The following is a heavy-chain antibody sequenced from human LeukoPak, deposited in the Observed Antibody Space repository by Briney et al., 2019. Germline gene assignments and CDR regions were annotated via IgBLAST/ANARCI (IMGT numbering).Heavy chain of an antibody. CDR2: INHSGST. D-gene: IGHD3-3*01. J-gene: IGHJ5*02. V-gene: IGHV4-34*01. Sequence: PSETLSLTCAVYGGSFSGYYWSWIRQPPGKGLEWIGEINHSGSTNYNPSLKSRVTISVDTSKNQFSLKLSSVTAADSAVYYCARGLRFLALGGDNWFDTWGQGTLVTVSS. CDR3: ARGLRFLALGGDNWFDT. CDR1: GGSFSGYY.